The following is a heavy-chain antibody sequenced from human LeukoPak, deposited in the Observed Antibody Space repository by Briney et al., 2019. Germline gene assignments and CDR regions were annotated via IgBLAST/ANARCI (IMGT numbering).Heavy chain of an antibody. CDR3: GRCGGGAVYHGFY. D-gene: IGHD2-21*01. CDR2: TDSDGSTT. J-gene: IGHJ4*02. CDR1: GFTFSTYW. V-gene: IGHV3-74*01. Sequence: GGSLTLSCAASGFTFSTYWMHWVRQVPGKGLMWVSSTDSDGSTTHYADSVKGRFTISRGNAKNTLYLQMSSVRAEDRAVYYCGRCGGGAVYHGFYWGQVTLVTVSS.